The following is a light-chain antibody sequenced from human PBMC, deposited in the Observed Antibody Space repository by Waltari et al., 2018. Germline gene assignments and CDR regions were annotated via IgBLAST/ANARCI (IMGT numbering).Light chain of an antibody. J-gene: IGLJ2*01. CDR1: RVGNKF. Sequence: SYELTQPPSVSVSPGPTASITCSGDRVGNKFASWYHQTPGQSPVLVIYQDIKRPSGRRERFSGSISGNTATLTISEARSVDEADYYCQAGDSTSYVVFGGGTKLTVL. V-gene: IGLV3-1*01. CDR3: QAGDSTSYVV. CDR2: QDI.